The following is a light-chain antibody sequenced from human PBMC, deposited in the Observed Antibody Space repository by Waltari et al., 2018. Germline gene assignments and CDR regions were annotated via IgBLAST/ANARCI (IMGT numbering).Light chain of an antibody. V-gene: IGKV1-39*01. Sequence: DIQMTQSPSSLSASLGDRVTTTCRASQTISNHLNWYQHKPGHAPRVLIFGVSSLRGGVPSRFRGSGSETDFTLTISGLQPEDLATYYCQHSDGPSPFGQGTKLEIK. J-gene: IGKJ2*01. CDR1: QTISNH. CDR2: GVS. CDR3: QHSDGPSP.